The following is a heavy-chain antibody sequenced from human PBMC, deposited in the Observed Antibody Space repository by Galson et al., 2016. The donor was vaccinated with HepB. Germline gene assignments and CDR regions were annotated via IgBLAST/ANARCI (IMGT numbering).Heavy chain of an antibody. V-gene: IGHV3-23*01. CDR1: GFTFSTYA. CDR2: ISGSGGGT. Sequence: SLRLSCAASGFTFSTYAMSWVRQAPGKGLEWVSAISGSGGGTYYADSVKGRFTISRDNSKNTLYLQMNSLRAEDTAVYYCAKAQMVPAVADGVDYWGQGTLVTVSS. D-gene: IGHD6-19*01. CDR3: AKAQMVPAVADGVDY. J-gene: IGHJ4*02.